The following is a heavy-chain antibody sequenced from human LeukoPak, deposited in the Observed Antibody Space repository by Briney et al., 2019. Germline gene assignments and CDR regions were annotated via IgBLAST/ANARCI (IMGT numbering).Heavy chain of an antibody. CDR1: GFTFSDYA. V-gene: IGHV3-30*04. CDR3: ARGAPPDN. J-gene: IGHJ4*02. CDR2: ISYDGTNK. Sequence: PGRSLRLSCAASGFTFSDYAMYWVRQAPGKGLEWVAVISYDGTNKYYADSVKGRSTISRDNSKNTLYLQMDSLRAEDTAVYYCARGAPPDNGGQGTLVTVSS.